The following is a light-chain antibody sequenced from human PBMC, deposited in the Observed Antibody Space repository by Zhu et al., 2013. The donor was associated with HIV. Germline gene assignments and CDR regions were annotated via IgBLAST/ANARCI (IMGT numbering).Light chain of an antibody. CDR3: QHRSNWPPLFT. J-gene: IGKJ3*01. V-gene: IGKV3-11*01. CDR1: QSVGSY. Sequence: EIVLTQSPATLSLSPGERATLSCRASQSVGSYLAWYQQKPGQAPRLLIYDASSRGTGVPARFSGSGSGTAFTLTISSLQPEDFAVYYCQHRSNWPPLFTFGPGTKVDIK. CDR2: DAS.